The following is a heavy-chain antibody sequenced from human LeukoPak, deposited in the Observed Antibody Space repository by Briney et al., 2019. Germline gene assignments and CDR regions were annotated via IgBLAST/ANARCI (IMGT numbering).Heavy chain of an antibody. V-gene: IGHV2-5*02. CDR1: GVSIGSGGY. CDR3: AHRRREYDFWSGYYKDACFDY. CDR2: IYWDDDK. J-gene: IGHJ4*02. D-gene: IGHD3-3*01. Sequence: TLSLTCAVSGVSIGSGGYWSWVRQPPGKALEWLALIYWDDDKRYSPSLKSRLTITKDTSKNQVVLTMTNMDPVDTATYYCAHRRREYDFWSGYYKDACFDYWGQGTLVTVSS.